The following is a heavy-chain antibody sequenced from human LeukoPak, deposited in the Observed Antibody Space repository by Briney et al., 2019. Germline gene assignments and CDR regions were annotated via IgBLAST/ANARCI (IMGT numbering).Heavy chain of an antibody. CDR2: IYYSGST. J-gene: IGHJ4*02. Sequence: SQTLSLTCTVSGGSISSGGYYWSWIRQHPGKGLEWIGYIYYSGSTYYNPSLKSRVTISVGTSKNQFSLKLSSVTAADTAVYYCARDRRGTTYFDYWGQGTLVTVSS. D-gene: IGHD3-16*01. CDR1: GGSISSGGYY. CDR3: ARDRRGTTYFDY. V-gene: IGHV4-31*03.